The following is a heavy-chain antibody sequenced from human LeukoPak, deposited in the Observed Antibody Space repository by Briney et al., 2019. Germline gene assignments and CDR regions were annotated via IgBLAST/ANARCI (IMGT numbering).Heavy chain of an antibody. V-gene: IGHV4-30-4*01. J-gene: IGHJ5*02. CDR3: VRYSASARWFDP. CDR2: IHYSGTT. Sequence: PSETLSLTCTASGGSIRSGDYYWTWIRQPPGQGLEWIGYIHYSGTTYYNPSLQSRLTISVDTSKSQFSLKLSSVTAADTAVYYCVRYSASARWFDPWGQGTLVTVSS. D-gene: IGHD5-18*01. CDR1: GGSIRSGDYY.